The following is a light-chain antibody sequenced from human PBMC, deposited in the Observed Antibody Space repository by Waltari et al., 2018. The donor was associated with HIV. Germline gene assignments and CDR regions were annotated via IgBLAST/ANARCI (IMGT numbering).Light chain of an antibody. V-gene: IGKV3-20*01. Sequence: EILLTQSPGTLPLSPGERATLSCRASQGLSSNYLAWYQLRRGQAPRLLTYGTSDRAGVIPDRFGGGGSGTFVTLTISRLEPEDAALYPCQQYGKSPTFGQGTKLEI. CDR1: QGLSSNY. J-gene: IGKJ2*01. CDR3: QQYGKSPT. CDR2: GTS.